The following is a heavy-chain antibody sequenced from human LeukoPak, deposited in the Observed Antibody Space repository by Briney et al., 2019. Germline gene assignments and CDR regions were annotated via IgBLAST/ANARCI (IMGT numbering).Heavy chain of an antibody. V-gene: IGHV3-7*01. Sequence: GGSLRLSCAASGFTFSNYWMSWVRQAPGKGLEWVANIKQDGSEKYYVDSVKGRFTISRDNAKNSLYLQMNSLRTEDTAVYYCAREHRVAGHDYWGQGTLVTVSS. CDR2: IKQDGSEK. CDR1: GFTFSNYW. J-gene: IGHJ4*02. CDR3: AREHRVAGHDY. D-gene: IGHD3-3*01.